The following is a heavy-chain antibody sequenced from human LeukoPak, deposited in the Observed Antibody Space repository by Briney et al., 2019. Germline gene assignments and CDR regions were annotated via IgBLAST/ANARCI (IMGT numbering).Heavy chain of an antibody. Sequence: GGSLRLSCAASGFTFSAHSMTWVRQAPGKGLEWVSGISASGDATFYADSVKGRFTISRDDSKNTVDLQMNSLRAEDTAVYYCTKWSGYGDSWGQGTLVTVSS. J-gene: IGHJ4*02. CDR3: TKWSGYGDS. D-gene: IGHD5-12*01. CDR2: ISASGDAT. V-gene: IGHV3-23*01. CDR1: GFTFSAHS.